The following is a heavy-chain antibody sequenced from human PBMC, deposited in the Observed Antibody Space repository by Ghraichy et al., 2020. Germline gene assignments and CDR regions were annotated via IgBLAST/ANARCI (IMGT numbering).Heavy chain of an antibody. CDR2: IYYSGST. J-gene: IGHJ4*02. V-gene: IGHV4-39*01. D-gene: IGHD6-19*01. CDR3: ARLKEKQWLVPKLYEFDY. Sequence: SETLSLTCTVSGGSISSSSYYWGWIRQPPGKGLEWIGSIYYSGSTYYNPSLKSRVTISVDTSKNQFSLKLSSVTAADTAVYYCARLKEKQWLVPKLYEFDYWGQGTLVTVSS. CDR1: GGSISSSSYY.